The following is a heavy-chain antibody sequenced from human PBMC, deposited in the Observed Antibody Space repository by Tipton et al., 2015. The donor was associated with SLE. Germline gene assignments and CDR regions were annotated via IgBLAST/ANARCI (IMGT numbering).Heavy chain of an antibody. J-gene: IGHJ4*02. CDR1: GYTFSVYF. Sequence: QSGPEVKKPGASVKVSCETSGYTFSVYFIHWVRQAPGQGLEWMGWVYPTNGDTRYAEKFQGRVTMTRDTSVNTVYLELNRLRSDDTATYFCVRENNCYAFWGQGTLVSVSS. V-gene: IGHV1-2*02. CDR2: VYPTNGDT. CDR3: VRENNCYAF.